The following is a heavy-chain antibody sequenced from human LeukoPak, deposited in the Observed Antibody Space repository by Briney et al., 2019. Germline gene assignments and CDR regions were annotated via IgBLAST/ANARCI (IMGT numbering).Heavy chain of an antibody. CDR3: ARDREGATIFDY. D-gene: IGHD1-26*01. V-gene: IGHV4-4*07. CDR2: IYSSGST. J-gene: IGHJ4*02. Sequence: SETLSLTCTVSGGSISSYYWSWIRQPAGKELEWLGRIYSSGSTSYNPSLRSRVTMSVDMSKNQFSLKLSSVTAADTAVYYCARDREGATIFDYWGQGTLVTVSS. CDR1: GGSISSYY.